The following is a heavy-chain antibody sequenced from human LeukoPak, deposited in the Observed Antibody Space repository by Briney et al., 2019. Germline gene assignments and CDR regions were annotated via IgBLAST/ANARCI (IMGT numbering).Heavy chain of an antibody. Sequence: KDSETLSLTCTVSGGSISSSSYYWGWIRQPPGKGLEWIGSIYYSGSTYYNPSLKSRVTISVDTSKNQFSLKLSSVTAADTAVYYCAREPRGGSYLGWGQGTLVTVSS. CDR2: IYYSGST. CDR1: GGSISSSSYY. CDR3: AREPRGGSYLG. V-gene: IGHV4-39*01. J-gene: IGHJ4*02. D-gene: IGHD1-26*01.